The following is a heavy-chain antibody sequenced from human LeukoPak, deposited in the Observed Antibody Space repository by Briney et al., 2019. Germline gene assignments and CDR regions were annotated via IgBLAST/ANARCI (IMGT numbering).Heavy chain of an antibody. CDR2: IYYSGST. D-gene: IGHD6-13*01. J-gene: IGHJ4*02. CDR1: GGSISSSSYY. Sequence: SETLSLTCTVSGGSISSSSYYWGWIRQPPGKGLEWIGSIYYSGSTYYNPSLKSRVTISVDTSKNQFSLKLSSVTAADTAVYNCARHPLAAAGFDYWGQGTLVTVSS. CDR3: ARHPLAAAGFDY. V-gene: IGHV4-39*01.